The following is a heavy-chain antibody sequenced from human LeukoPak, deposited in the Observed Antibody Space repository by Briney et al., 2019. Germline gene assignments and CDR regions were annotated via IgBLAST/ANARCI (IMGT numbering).Heavy chain of an antibody. D-gene: IGHD3-10*01. CDR3: ARDARLLLWFGELAYFDY. CDR2: ISSSSSYI. V-gene: IGHV3-21*01. J-gene: IGHJ4*02. Sequence: PGGSLRLSCAASGFTFSSYSMDWVRQAPGKGLEWGSSISSSSSYIYYADSVKGRFTISRDNAKNSLYLQMNSLRAEDTAVYYCARDARLLLWFGELAYFDYWGQGTLVTVSS. CDR1: GFTFSSYS.